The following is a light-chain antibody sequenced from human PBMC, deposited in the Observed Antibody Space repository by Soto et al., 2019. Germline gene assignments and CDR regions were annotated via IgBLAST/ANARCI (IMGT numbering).Light chain of an antibody. CDR3: AAWDDSLNGWV. V-gene: IGLV1-44*01. Sequence: QSVLTQPPPASGTPGPRVTISCSGSSSNIGSNPVNWYQQFPGTAPKLLIYRDNQRPSGVPDRISGSKSGTSASLAITGLQSEDEADYYCAAWDDSLNGWVFGGGTKLTVL. J-gene: IGLJ3*02. CDR2: RDN. CDR1: SSNIGSNP.